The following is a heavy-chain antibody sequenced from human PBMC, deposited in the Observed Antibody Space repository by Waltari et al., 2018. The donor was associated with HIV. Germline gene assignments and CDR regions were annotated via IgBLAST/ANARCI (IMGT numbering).Heavy chain of an antibody. CDR1: GGSISSSSYY. V-gene: IGHV4-39*07. J-gene: IGHJ4*02. CDR3: ARIGSGWYQFDY. Sequence: QLQLQESGPGLVKPSETLSLTCTVSGGSISSSSYYWGWIRQPPGKGLEWIGSIYYSGSTYYNPSLKSRVTISVDTSKNQFSLKLSSVTAADTAVYYCARIGSGWYQFDYWGQGTLVTVSS. D-gene: IGHD6-19*01. CDR2: IYYSGST.